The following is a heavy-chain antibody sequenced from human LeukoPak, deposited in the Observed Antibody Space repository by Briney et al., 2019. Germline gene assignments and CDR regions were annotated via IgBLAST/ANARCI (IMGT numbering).Heavy chain of an antibody. CDR3: ARSDYGDCFDY. Sequence: PSETLSLTCTVSGGSISSYYWSWIRQPPGKGLEWIGYIYYSGSTNYNPSLKSRATISVDTSKNQFSLKLSSVTAADTAVYYCARSDYGDCFDYWGRGTLVTVSS. J-gene: IGHJ4*02. V-gene: IGHV4-59*01. D-gene: IGHD4-17*01. CDR2: IYYSGST. CDR1: GGSISSYY.